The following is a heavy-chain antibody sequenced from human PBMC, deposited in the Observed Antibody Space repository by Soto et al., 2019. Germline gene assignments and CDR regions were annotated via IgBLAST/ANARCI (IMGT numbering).Heavy chain of an antibody. CDR2: MNPNSGNT. CDR1: GYTFTSYD. CDR3: ARGSSLSPHEGDIVVVPAAIQNAFDI. Sequence: ASVKVSCKASGYTFTSYDINWVRQATGQGLEWMGWMNPNSGNTGYAQKFQGRVTMTRNTSISTAYMELSSLRSEDTAVYYCARGSSLSPHEGDIVVVPAAIQNAFDIWGQGTMVTVSS. V-gene: IGHV1-8*02. J-gene: IGHJ3*02. D-gene: IGHD2-2*02.